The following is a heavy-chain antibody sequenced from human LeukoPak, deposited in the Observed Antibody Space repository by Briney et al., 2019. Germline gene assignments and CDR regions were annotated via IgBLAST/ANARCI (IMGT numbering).Heavy chain of an antibody. CDR1: GFSFISYG. V-gene: IGHV3-7*01. CDR3: AGCAGNSCYFDY. CDR2: IKQDGSAK. J-gene: IGHJ4*02. Sequence: GGSLRLSCAASGFSFISYGMSWVRQAPGKGLEWVANIKQDGSAKNYVDSVKGRFTISRDNAKNSLYLQLNSLRAEDTAVYYCAGCAGNSCYFDYWGQGTLVIVSS. D-gene: IGHD1-1*01.